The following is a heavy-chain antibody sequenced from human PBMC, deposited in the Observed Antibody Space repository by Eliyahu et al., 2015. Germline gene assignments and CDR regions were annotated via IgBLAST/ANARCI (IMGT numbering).Heavy chain of an antibody. CDR1: GGNFNTYT. D-gene: IGHD4-17*01. Sequence: QVQLVQSGPEVKKPGSSVXVXCXTXGGNFNTYTINWVRXAPGQGLEWMGGILPVFSSSNYPQKFQGRVMITADESTNTVYMELSGLRSEDTAVYYCARGLSYDDYVRLDQWGQGTLVTVSS. V-gene: IGHV1-69*01. J-gene: IGHJ4*02. CDR2: ILPVFSSS. CDR3: ARGLSYDDYVRLDQ.